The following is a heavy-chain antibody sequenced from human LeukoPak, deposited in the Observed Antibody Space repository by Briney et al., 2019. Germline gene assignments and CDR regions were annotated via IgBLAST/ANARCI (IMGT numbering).Heavy chain of an antibody. CDR1: GGSFSGYY. CDR3: ARGLGSYGSGGDY. V-gene: IGHV4-34*01. Sequence: SETLSLTCAVYGGSFSGYYWSWIRQPPGKGLEWIGEINHSGSTNYNPSLKSRVTISVDTSKNQFSLKLSSVTAADTAVYYCARGLGSYGSGGDYWGQGTLVTVSS. J-gene: IGHJ4*02. D-gene: IGHD3-10*01. CDR2: INHSGST.